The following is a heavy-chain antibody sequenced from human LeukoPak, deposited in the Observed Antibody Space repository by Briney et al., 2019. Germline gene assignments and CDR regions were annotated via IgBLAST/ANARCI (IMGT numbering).Heavy chain of an antibody. Sequence: GASVKVSSKASGYTFTGYYLHWVRQAPGQGLEWVGWINPNSGSTNYAQNFQGRVTMTRDTTISTAYMQLNRLTSDDTAVYYCAREPFEHISSNDGFDIWGQGTMIIVSS. V-gene: IGHV1-2*02. J-gene: IGHJ3*02. D-gene: IGHD2/OR15-2a*01. CDR1: GYTFTGYY. CDR2: INPNSGST. CDR3: AREPFEHISSNDGFDI.